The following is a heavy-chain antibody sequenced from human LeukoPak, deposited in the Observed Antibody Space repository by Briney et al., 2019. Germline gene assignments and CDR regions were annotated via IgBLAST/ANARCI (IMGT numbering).Heavy chain of an antibody. CDR3: AHSPARRGSGAGGARWFDP. CDR1: GFSLSTSGVG. V-gene: IGHV2-5*02. J-gene: IGHJ5*02. CDR2: IYWDDDK. D-gene: IGHD3-10*01. Sequence: SGPTLVKPTQTLTLTCTFSGFSLSTSGVGVGWIRQPPGKALEWLALIYWDDDKRYSPSLKSRLTITKDTSKNQVVLTMTNMDPVDTATYYCAHSPARRGSGAGGARWFDPWGQGTLVTVSS.